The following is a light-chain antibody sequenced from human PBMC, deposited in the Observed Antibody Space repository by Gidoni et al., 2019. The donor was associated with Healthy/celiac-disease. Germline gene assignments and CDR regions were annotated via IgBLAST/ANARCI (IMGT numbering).Light chain of an antibody. CDR3: HQYGSAPFT. CDR1: QSVTSSQ. CDR2: GAS. Sequence: EIVLTQSPGTLSLSPGESATLSCRASQSVTSSQLAWYQQKPGQSPRFLSYGASARAPDTPDRFSGSGSGRDFTLTISRLEPEDFGVYYCHQYGSAPFTYGPGTKLDIK. J-gene: IGKJ3*01. V-gene: IGKV3-20*01.